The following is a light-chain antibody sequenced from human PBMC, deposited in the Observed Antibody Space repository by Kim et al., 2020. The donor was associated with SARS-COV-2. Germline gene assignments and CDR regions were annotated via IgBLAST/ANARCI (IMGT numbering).Light chain of an antibody. V-gene: IGKV3-20*01. CDR3: QQYGRSPYT. J-gene: IGKJ2*01. CDR2: GAS. Sequence: ENVLTQSPGTLSLSPGERATLSCRASQSVSSNSLGWYQQRRGQAPRLLIYGASSRATGIPDRFSGSGSGRDFSLTISRLEPEDFAVYYCQQYGRSPYTFGQETKLEI. CDR1: QSVSSNS.